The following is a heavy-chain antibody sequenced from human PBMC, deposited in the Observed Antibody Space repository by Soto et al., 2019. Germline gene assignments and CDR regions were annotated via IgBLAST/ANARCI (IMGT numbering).Heavy chain of an antibody. CDR1: GYTFTSYG. CDR2: IRAYNGNK. V-gene: IGHV1-18*01. D-gene: IGHD3-10*01. CDR3: ARDLWRYYGSGSPSDY. Sequence: QVQLVQSGAEVKKPGASVKVSCKASGYTFTSYGITWVRQAPGQGLEWMGWIRAYNGNKNYAQKRQGRVTMTTDTSTRTAHMELRSLRSDDTAGYYCARDLWRYYGSGSPSDYWGQGTLVTVSS. J-gene: IGHJ4*02.